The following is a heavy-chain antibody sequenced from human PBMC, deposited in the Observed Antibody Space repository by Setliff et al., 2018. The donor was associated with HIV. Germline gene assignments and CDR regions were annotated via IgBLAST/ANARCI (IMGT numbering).Heavy chain of an antibody. CDR2: IHTSGST. Sequence: SETLSLTCTVSGGSISSSYWSWIRQPAGEGLERIGQIHTSGSTNYNPSLKSRVTISIDTSNNQFTLQLSSVTAADTAVYYCARRTYGSGRSDPWGQGTLVTVSS. CDR3: ARRTYGSGRSDP. J-gene: IGHJ5*02. CDR1: GGSISSSY. D-gene: IGHD6-19*01. V-gene: IGHV4-4*07.